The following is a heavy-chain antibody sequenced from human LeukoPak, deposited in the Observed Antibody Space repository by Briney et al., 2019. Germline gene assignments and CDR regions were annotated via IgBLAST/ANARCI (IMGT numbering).Heavy chain of an antibody. Sequence: SETLSLTCAVYGGSFSAYYWSWIRQPPGKGLEWIGEINHSGSTNYNPSLQSRVTISVATSKNQFSLKLSSVTAADTALYYCARDRASAGGFDYWGQGTLVTVSS. CDR2: INHSGST. J-gene: IGHJ4*02. CDR1: GGSFSAYY. D-gene: IGHD2-15*01. V-gene: IGHV4-34*01. CDR3: ARDRASAGGFDY.